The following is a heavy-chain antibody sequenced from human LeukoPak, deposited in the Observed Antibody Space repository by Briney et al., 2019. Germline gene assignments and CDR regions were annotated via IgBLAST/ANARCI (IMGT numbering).Heavy chain of an antibody. J-gene: IGHJ4*02. D-gene: IGHD3-16*02. Sequence: GGSLRLSCAASGFTVSSNYMSWVRQAPGKGLEWVSVIYSGGSTYYADSVKGRFTISRDNSKNTLYLQMNSLRAEDTAVYYCASSVVRSYRTPDPNDYWGQGTLVTVSS. CDR1: GFTVSSNY. V-gene: IGHV3-53*01. CDR2: IYSGGST. CDR3: ASSVVRSYRTPDPNDY.